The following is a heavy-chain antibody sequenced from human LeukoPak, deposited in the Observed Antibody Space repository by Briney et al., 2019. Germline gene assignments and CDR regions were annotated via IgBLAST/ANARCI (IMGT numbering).Heavy chain of an antibody. D-gene: IGHD2-15*01. CDR3: ASLSHRVARD. J-gene: IGHJ4*02. V-gene: IGHV1-46*01. CDR2: INPSGGST. Sequence: ASVKVSCKASGYTFTSYYMHWLRQAPGQGLEWMGIINPSGGSTSYAQKFQGRVTITRDTSTSTVYMELSSLRSEDTAVYYCASLSHRVARDWGQGTLVTVSS. CDR1: GYTFTSYY.